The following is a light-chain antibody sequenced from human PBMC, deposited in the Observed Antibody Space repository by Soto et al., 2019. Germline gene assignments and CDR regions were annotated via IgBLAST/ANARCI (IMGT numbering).Light chain of an antibody. Sequence: DIQMTQSPSSLSASVGDRVTITCRARQSISSYLNWYQQKPGKAPKLLIYAASSLQSGVPSRFSGSVSETDFTLTISSLQPEDFATYYCQQSYSTPVFTFGPGTKVDIK. V-gene: IGKV1-39*01. CDR2: AAS. CDR1: QSISSY. J-gene: IGKJ3*01. CDR3: QQSYSTPVFT.